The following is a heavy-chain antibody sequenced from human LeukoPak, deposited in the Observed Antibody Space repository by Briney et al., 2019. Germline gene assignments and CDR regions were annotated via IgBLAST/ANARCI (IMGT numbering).Heavy chain of an antibody. V-gene: IGHV3-30*02. Sequence: GGSLRLSCAASGFTFSDSRMNWVRQAPGKGLEWVAFIRYDGSNKYYADSVKGRFTISRDNSKNTLYLQMNSLRAEDTAVYYCAKDQDSIAVAGTALSDYWGQGTLVTVSS. D-gene: IGHD6-19*01. CDR2: IRYDGSNK. CDR3: AKDQDSIAVAGTALSDY. CDR1: GFTFSDSR. J-gene: IGHJ4*02.